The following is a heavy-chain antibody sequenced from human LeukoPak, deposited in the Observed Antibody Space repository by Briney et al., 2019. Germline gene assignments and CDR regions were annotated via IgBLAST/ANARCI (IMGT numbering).Heavy chain of an antibody. CDR1: GFSFSTHA. CDR2: MSYYEGDK. Sequence: GGSLRLSCAVSGFSFSTHAMHWVRQAPGKGLEWVAEMSYYEGDKHYADSVKGRFTISIDNSKNTLYLQMNSLRAEDTAVYYCAKDLVRGYCSSTSCYDAFDIWGQGTMVTVSS. CDR3: AKDLVRGYCSSTSCYDAFDI. D-gene: IGHD2-2*01. J-gene: IGHJ3*02. V-gene: IGHV3-30-3*01.